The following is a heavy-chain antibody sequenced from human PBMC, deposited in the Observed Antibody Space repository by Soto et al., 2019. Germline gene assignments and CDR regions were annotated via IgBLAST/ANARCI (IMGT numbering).Heavy chain of an antibody. D-gene: IGHD6-19*01. J-gene: IGHJ6*02. CDR2: TRNKANSYTT. V-gene: IGHV3-72*01. Sequence: EVQLVESGGGLVQPGGSLRLSCAASGFTFSDYYMDWVRQAPGKGLEWVGRTRNKANSYTTEYAASVKGRFTLSRDESKNSLYLKMNGRKTEDTAMYYCTRVGGSSGWQYGVEVWGQGTAVTVSS. CDR3: TRVGGSSGWQYGVEV. CDR1: GFTFSDYY.